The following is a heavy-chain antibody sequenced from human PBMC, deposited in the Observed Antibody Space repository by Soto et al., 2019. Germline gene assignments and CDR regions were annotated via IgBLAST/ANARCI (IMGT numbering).Heavy chain of an antibody. V-gene: IGHV4-59*08. J-gene: IGHJ6*02. Sequence: QVQLQESGPGLVKPSETLSLSCTVSGGSISSYYWSWFRQSPGKRMEWSGYVHHSWGSSYNPSLQSRVAISPDTSKRQFSPKVTSVTATDTAVYYCARQGFGPLHGLVDVWGQGTTVTVSS. CDR3: ARQGFGPLHGLVDV. D-gene: IGHD3-10*01. CDR1: GGSISSYY. CDR2: VHHSWGS.